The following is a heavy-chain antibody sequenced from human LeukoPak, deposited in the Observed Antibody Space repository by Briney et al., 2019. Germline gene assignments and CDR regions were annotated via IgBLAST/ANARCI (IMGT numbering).Heavy chain of an antibody. Sequence: PGGSLRLSCAASGFTFDDYGMSWVRQAPGKGLEWVSGINWNGGSTGYADSVKGRFTISRDNAKTSLYLQMNSLRAEDTALYYCARDYRDSSGWTTPADAFDIWGQGTMVTVSS. CDR3: ARDYRDSSGWTTPADAFDI. D-gene: IGHD6-19*01. CDR1: GFTFDDYG. CDR2: INWNGGST. J-gene: IGHJ3*02. V-gene: IGHV3-20*04.